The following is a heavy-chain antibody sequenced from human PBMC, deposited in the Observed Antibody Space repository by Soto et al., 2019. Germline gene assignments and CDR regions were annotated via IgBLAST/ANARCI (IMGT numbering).Heavy chain of an antibody. V-gene: IGHV1-24*01. J-gene: IGHJ5*02. D-gene: IGHD2-15*01. CDR2: FDPEDGET. CDR1: GYTLSELS. Sequence: GASVKVSCKVSGYTLSELSMHWVRQAPGKGLEWMGGFDPEDGETIYAQKYQGRVTMTEDTSTDTAYMELSSLRSEDTAVYYCATGRVAATVVPWFDPWGQGTLVTVSS. CDR3: ATGRVAATVVPWFDP.